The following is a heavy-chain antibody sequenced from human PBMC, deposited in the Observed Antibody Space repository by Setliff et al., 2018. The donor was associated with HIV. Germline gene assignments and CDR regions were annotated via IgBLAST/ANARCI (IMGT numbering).Heavy chain of an antibody. Sequence: PGESLKISCKASGYSFNTNWIGWVRQMPGKGLEWMGIIYPSDSDTKYSPSFQGQVTISVDKSINTAYLQWSSLKASDTAMYYCARQGSRAYYYDYIWGSYRWDAFDIWGQGTMVTVS. D-gene: IGHD3-16*02. CDR2: IYPSDSDT. V-gene: IGHV5-51*01. J-gene: IGHJ3*02. CDR3: ARQGSRAYYYDYIWGSYRWDAFDI. CDR1: GYSFNTNW.